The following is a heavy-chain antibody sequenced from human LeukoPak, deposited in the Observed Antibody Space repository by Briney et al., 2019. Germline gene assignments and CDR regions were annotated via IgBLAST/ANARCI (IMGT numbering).Heavy chain of an antibody. Sequence: PSQTLSLTCAVSGGSISSGGYSWSWIRQPPGKGLEWIGYIYHSGSTYYNPSLKSRVTISVDRSKNQFSLKLSSVTAADTAVYFCARLTSAAGVWAFDIWGQGTMVTVSS. D-gene: IGHD6-13*01. CDR2: IYHSGST. CDR3: ARLTSAAGVWAFDI. CDR1: GGSISSGGYS. V-gene: IGHV4-30-2*01. J-gene: IGHJ3*02.